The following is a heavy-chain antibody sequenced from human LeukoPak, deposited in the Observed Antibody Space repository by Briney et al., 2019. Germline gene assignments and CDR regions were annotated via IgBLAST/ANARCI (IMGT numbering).Heavy chain of an antibody. J-gene: IGHJ6*02. CDR1: GFTLSNYG. CDR3: AKDLRADCSGGSCYSGPATLNYYGMDV. D-gene: IGHD2-15*01. V-gene: IGHV3-30*02. Sequence: PGGSLRLSCAVSGFTLSNYGMHWVRQAPGKGPEWVAFIRHDGSNTNYADSVKGRFTISRDNSKNTLYLQMNSLRAEDTAVYYCAKDLRADCSGGSCYSGPATLNYYGMDVWGQGTTVTVSS. CDR2: IRHDGSNT.